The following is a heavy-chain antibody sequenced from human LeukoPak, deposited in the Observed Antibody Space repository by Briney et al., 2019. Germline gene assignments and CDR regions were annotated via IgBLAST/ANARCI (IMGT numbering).Heavy chain of an antibody. V-gene: IGHV4-59*01. Sequence: SETLSLTCTVSGGSISSYYWSWIRQPPGKGLEWIGYIYYSGSTNYNPSLKSRVTISVDTSKNQFSLKLSSVTAADTAVYYCARYGYDLYYYGMDVWGQGTTVTVSS. J-gene: IGHJ6*02. CDR2: IYYSGST. CDR3: ARYGYDLYYYGMDV. CDR1: GGSISSYY. D-gene: IGHD5-12*01.